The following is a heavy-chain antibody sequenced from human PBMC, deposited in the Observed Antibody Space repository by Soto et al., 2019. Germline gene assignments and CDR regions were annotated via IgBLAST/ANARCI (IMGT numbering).Heavy chain of an antibody. CDR1: GYTFTGYY. J-gene: IGHJ6*02. V-gene: IGHV1-2*04. CDR3: AKSPDYGARNYYYGMDV. Sequence: ASVKVSCKASGYTFTGYYMHWVRQAPGQGLEWMGWINPNSGGTNYAQKFQGWVTMTRDTSISTAYMALSRLRSDDTAVYYCAKSPDYGARNYYYGMDVWGQGTTVTVSS. D-gene: IGHD4-17*01. CDR2: INPNSGGT.